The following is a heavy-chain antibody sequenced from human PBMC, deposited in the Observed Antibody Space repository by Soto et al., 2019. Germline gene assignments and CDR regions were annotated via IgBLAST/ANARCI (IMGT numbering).Heavy chain of an antibody. D-gene: IGHD4-17*01. J-gene: IGHJ2*01. CDR2: ISSSSSYI. Sequence: EVQLVESGGGLVKPGGSLRLSCAASGFTFSSYSMNWVRQAPGKGLEWVSSISSSSSYIYYADSVKGRFTISRDNAKKSLYLQMNSLRAEDTAVYYCARDGIFIQTTVTDLYFDLWGRGTLVTVSS. CDR3: ARDGIFIQTTVTDLYFDL. V-gene: IGHV3-21*01. CDR1: GFTFSSYS.